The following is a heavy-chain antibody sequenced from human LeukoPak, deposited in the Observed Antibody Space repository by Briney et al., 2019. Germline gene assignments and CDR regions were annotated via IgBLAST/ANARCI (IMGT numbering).Heavy chain of an antibody. D-gene: IGHD1-26*01. V-gene: IGHV1-18*04. J-gene: IGHJ4*02. CDR3: ARVGGSYGRYFDY. Sequence: ASVTVSCKASGFPFTTYGISWVRQAPGQGLEWMGWVSASSGNTNYAQNLQGRVTMTTDTSTSTAYMELRSLRSDDTAVYYCARVGGSYGRYFDYWGQGTLVTVSS. CDR1: GFPFTTYG. CDR2: VSASSGNT.